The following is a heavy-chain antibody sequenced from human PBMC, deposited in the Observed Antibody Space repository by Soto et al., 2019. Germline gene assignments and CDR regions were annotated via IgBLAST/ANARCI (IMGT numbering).Heavy chain of an antibody. CDR3: ARDQSQGYSYGDRPETLDYYYYGMDV. J-gene: IGHJ6*02. CDR1: GGTFSSYA. D-gene: IGHD5-18*01. V-gene: IGHV1-69*01. Sequence: QVQLVQSGAEVKKPGSSVKVSCKASGGTFSSYAISWVRQAPGQGLAWMGGIIPIFGTANYAQKFQGRVTITADESTGTAYMELISLRSEDTAVYYCARDQSQGYSYGDRPETLDYYYYGMDVWGQGTTVTVSS. CDR2: IIPIFGTA.